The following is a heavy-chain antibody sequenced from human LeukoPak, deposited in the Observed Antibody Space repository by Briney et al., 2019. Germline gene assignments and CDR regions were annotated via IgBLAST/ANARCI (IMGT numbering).Heavy chain of an antibody. D-gene: IGHD5-18*01. CDR2: ISAYNGNT. J-gene: IGHJ3*02. Sequence: ASVKVSCKASGYTFTSYGISWVRQAPGQGLEWMGWISAYNGNTNYAQKLQGRVTMTTDTSTSTAYMELRSLRSDDTAVYYCASARQSSYGPPTDAFDIWGQGTMVTVSS. CDR3: ASARQSSYGPPTDAFDI. V-gene: IGHV1-18*01. CDR1: GYTFTSYG.